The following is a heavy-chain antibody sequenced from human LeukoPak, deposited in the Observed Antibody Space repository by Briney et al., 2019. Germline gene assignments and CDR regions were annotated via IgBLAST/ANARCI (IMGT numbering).Heavy chain of an antibody. J-gene: IGHJ4*02. Sequence: SETLSLTCSVSGGSISSSSSYWGWIRQPPGKGLEWIGSIYYSGSSFDNPALKSRVTISVDTSRNQFSPKLSSVTAADTAVYYCARHRSGWLQSSFDYWGQGTLVTVSS. CDR3: ARHRSGWLQSSFDY. CDR1: GGSISSSSSY. D-gene: IGHD5-24*01. CDR2: IYYSGSS. V-gene: IGHV4-39*01.